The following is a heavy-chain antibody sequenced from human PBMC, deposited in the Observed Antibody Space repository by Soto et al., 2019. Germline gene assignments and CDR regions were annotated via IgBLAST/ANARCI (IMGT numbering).Heavy chain of an antibody. CDR1: GFSFTSYW. Sequence: GESMTIAWKGSGFSFTSYWTGWVRQMPGKGLEWVGIIYPGDSHTRYSPSFQGQVTMSADKSISTAYLQWSSLKASDTSMNYCARSTGYSSGSCSDYWGQGTLVTVSS. D-gene: IGHD6-19*01. J-gene: IGHJ4*02. V-gene: IGHV5-51*01. CDR2: IYPGDSHT. CDR3: ARSTGYSSGSCSDY.